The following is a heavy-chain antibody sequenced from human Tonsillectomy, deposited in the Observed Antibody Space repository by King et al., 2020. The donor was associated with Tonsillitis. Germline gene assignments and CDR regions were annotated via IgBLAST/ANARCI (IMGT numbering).Heavy chain of an antibody. J-gene: IGHJ5*02. Sequence: VQLVESGGGVVQPGRSLRLSCAASGFTFNKYAMHWVRQAPGKGLEWVALISHDGGHKKYAESVRGRFTISRDNSKSTLSLQMNSLRADDTVVFYCARGMGLAXFXXXXQGTLVSVSS. V-gene: IGHV3-30-3*01. CDR3: ARGMGLAXFXX. CDR2: ISHDGGHK. D-gene: IGHD2-8*01. CDR1: GFTFNKYA.